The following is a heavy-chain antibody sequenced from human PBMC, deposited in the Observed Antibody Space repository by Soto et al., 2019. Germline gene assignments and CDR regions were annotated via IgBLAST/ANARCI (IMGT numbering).Heavy chain of an antibody. J-gene: IGHJ3*02. CDR2: IYYSGST. Sequence: SETLSLTCTVSGGSISSYYWSWIRQPPGKGLEWIGYIYYSGSTYYNPSLKSRVTISVDTSKNQFSLKLSSVTAADTAVYYCASKYYYDSSGPDAFDIWGQGTMVTVSS. CDR3: ASKYYYDSSGPDAFDI. V-gene: IGHV4-59*12. CDR1: GGSISSYY. D-gene: IGHD3-22*01.